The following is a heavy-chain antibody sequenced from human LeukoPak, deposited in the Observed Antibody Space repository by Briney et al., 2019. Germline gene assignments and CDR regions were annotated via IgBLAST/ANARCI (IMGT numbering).Heavy chain of an antibody. Sequence: ASETLSLTCTVSGGSISSYYWSWIRQPPGKGLEWIGYIYYSGSTNYHPSLKSRVTISVDTSKNQFSLKLSSVTAADTAVYYCARLGPYSSPEDYWGQGTLVTVSS. CDR3: ARLGPYSSPEDY. CDR1: GGSISSYY. CDR2: IYYSGST. V-gene: IGHV4-59*08. J-gene: IGHJ4*02. D-gene: IGHD6-13*01.